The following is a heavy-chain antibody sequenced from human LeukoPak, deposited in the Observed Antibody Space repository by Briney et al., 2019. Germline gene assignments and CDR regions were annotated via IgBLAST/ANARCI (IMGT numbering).Heavy chain of an antibody. CDR3: ARDRGYGFYYFDY. CDR1: GFTVSSNY. Sequence: GGSLRLSCAASGFTVSSNYMSWVRQAPGKGLEWVSVIYSGGSTYYADSVKGRFTISRDNSKNTLYLQMNSLRAEDTAVYYCARDRGYGFYYFDYGGQGTLATAS. D-gene: IGHD3-10*01. V-gene: IGHV3-53*01. J-gene: IGHJ4*02. CDR2: IYSGGST.